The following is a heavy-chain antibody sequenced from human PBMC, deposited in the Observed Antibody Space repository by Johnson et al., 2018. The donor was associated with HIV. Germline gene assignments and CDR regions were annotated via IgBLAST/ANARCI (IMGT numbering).Heavy chain of an antibody. Sequence: VQLVESGGGLVQPGGSLRLSCAASGFTFSSYDMHWVRQATGKGLEWVSAIGTAGDTYYPGSVKGRFTISRENAKNSLYLQMGSLRAEDMAVNYCARGGGGHDYGDRDAFDIWGQGTTVTVSS. CDR1: GFTFSSYD. D-gene: IGHD4-17*01. V-gene: IGHV3-13*01. CDR2: IGTAGDT. J-gene: IGHJ3*02. CDR3: ARGGGGHDYGDRDAFDI.